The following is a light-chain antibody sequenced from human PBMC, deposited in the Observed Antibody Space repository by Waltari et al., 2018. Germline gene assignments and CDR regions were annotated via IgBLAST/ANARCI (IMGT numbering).Light chain of an antibody. CDR2: GAS. V-gene: IGKV3-20*01. Sequence: EIVLTQSPGTLSLSPGARANLSCRASQTVRSSYLAWYQQRPGQAPRLLIHGASSRATGIPDRFSGSGSGTDFTLTISGLEPDDFAVYFCELYDSSPPGYTFGQGTKLEI. J-gene: IGKJ2*01. CDR1: QTVRSSY. CDR3: ELYDSSPPGYT.